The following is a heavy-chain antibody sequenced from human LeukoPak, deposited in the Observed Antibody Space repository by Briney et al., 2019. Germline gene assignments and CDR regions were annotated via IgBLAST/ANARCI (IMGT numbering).Heavy chain of an antibody. CDR3: SKDKLGRSGTCYF. CDR2: INPYSGGT. J-gene: IGHJ4*02. CDR1: GYTFTGYY. D-gene: IGHD1-14*01. Sequence: ASVKVSCKASGYTFTGYYIHWVRQTPGQGLEWMGWINPYSGGTNYAQKFQDRVTMTRDTSISTACMELSRLRFDDSAMYYCSKDKLGRSGTCYFLGQGTLVTVSS. V-gene: IGHV1-2*02.